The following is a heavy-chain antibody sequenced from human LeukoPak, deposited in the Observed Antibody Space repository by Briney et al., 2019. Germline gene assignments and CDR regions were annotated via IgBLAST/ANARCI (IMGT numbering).Heavy chain of an antibody. CDR2: IIPIFGTA. J-gene: IGHJ4*02. D-gene: IGHD3-22*01. CDR1: GGTFSSYA. V-gene: IGHV1-69*13. Sequence: ASVKVSCKASGGTFSSYAISWVRQAPGQGLEWMGGIIPIFGTANYAQKFQGRVTITADESTSTAYMELSSLRSEDTAVYYCARDLYYYDSSGYLHPGYWGQGPLVTVSS. CDR3: ARDLYYYDSSGYLHPGY.